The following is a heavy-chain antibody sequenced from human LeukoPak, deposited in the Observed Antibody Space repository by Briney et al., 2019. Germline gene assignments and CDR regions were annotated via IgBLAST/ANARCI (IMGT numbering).Heavy chain of an antibody. J-gene: IGHJ4*02. CDR3: AREGRQDYVYFDY. Sequence: SETLSLTCAVSGGSISDYFWSWIRQPPRKGLEWIGDINDSGNTNSNPSLQSRVTISVDTSKNQFSLRLTSVTAADTAVFYCAREGRQDYVYFDYWGQGSLVTVSS. D-gene: IGHD4-17*01. V-gene: IGHV4-59*01. CDR1: GGSISDYF. CDR2: INDSGNT.